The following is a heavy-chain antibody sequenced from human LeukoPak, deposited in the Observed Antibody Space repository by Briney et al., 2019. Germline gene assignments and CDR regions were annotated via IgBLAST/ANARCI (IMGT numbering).Heavy chain of an antibody. D-gene: IGHD5-12*01. CDR1: GFPFSNYN. Sequence: GGSLRLSCAASGFPFSNYNMNWVRQAPGKAMEWVSSITSSGTYNFYADSVRGRFTISRDNAKNSLYLQLNSLRAEDTAVYFCASGVAAINSGAFDIWGQGTMVTVSS. J-gene: IGHJ3*02. V-gene: IGHV3-21*01. CDR2: ITSSGTYN. CDR3: ASGVAAINSGAFDI.